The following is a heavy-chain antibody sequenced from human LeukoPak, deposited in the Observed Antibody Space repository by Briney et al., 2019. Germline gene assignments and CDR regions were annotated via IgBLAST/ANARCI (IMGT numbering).Heavy chain of an antibody. Sequence: GESLKISFKGSGYSFSNYWISWVRQMPGKGLEWMGRIDPSDSYTKYSPSFQGHVTMSTDKSMTTAYLQWSSLKASDTAMYYCTRLTDYNILTGYYSDYWGQGTLVTVSS. CDR2: IDPSDSYT. V-gene: IGHV5-10-1*01. D-gene: IGHD3-9*01. CDR1: GYSFSNYW. CDR3: TRLTDYNILTGYYSDY. J-gene: IGHJ4*02.